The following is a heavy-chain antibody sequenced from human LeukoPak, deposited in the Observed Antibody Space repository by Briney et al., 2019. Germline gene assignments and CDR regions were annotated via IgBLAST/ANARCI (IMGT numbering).Heavy chain of an antibody. V-gene: IGHV4-31*03. CDR1: GGSISSGGYS. CDR3: ARGGVGATSDY. CDR2: IYYSGST. D-gene: IGHD1-26*01. J-gene: IGHJ4*02. Sequence: SQTLSLTCTVSGGSISSGGYSWSWIRQHPGKGLEWIGYIYYSGSTYYNPSLKSRVTISVDTSKNQLSLKLSSVTAADTAVYYCARGGVGATSDYWGQGTLVTVSS.